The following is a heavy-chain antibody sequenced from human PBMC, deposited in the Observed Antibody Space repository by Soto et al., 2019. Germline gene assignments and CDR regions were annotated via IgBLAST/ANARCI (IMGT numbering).Heavy chain of an antibody. D-gene: IGHD3-16*01. V-gene: IGHV3-74*03. J-gene: IGHJ4*02. CDR2: LSSDGFGA. CDR3: ARDLGGPDY. CDR1: GFTVSSSY. Sequence: GGSLRLSCAASGFTVSSSYMSWVRQAPGKGLEWVSRLSSDGFGAAYADSVKGRFFISRDITRNTLFLQMNSLRADDTAVYYCARDLGGPDYWGRGTSVTVSS.